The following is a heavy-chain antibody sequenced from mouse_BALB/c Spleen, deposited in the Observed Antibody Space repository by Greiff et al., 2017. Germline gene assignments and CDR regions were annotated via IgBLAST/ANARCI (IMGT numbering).Heavy chain of an antibody. CDR3: ARDVTSRDWYFEV. J-gene: IGHJ1*01. CDR1: GFTFSAFY. D-gene: IGHD1-1*01. CDR2: SRNKANDYTT. Sequence: DVMLVESGGGLVQPGGSLRLSCATSGFTFSAFYMEWVRQPPGKRLEWIAASRNKANDYTTEYSATVKGRFIVSRGTSQSILYLQMNALRAEDTAIYYCARDVTSRDWYFEVWGAGTTVSVSS. V-gene: IGHV7-1*02.